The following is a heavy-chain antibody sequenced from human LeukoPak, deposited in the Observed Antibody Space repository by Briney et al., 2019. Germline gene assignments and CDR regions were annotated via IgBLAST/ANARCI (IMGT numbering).Heavy chain of an antibody. CDR1: GFTFSSYG. CDR2: ITASGTAM. CDR3: ASSGSYRFDY. D-gene: IGHD1-26*01. Sequence: GGSLRLSCAASGFTFSSYGIHWVRQAPGKGLEWVSHITASGTAMFYADSVRGRFTISRDNAKNSLYLQMNSLRDEDTAVYYCASSGSYRFDYWGQGTLVTVSS. J-gene: IGHJ4*02. V-gene: IGHV3-48*02.